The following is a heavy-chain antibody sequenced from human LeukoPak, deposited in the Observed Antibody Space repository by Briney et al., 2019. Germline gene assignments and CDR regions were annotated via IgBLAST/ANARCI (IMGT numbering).Heavy chain of an antibody. CDR3: IRYGYNLAEYYQH. CDR1: GFIFSNAW. V-gene: IGHV3-15*07. J-gene: IGHJ1*01. CDR2: IKSKTDGGTT. Sequence: GGSLRLSCAASGFIFSNAWMKWVRQAPGKGLEWVGHIKSKTDGGTTDYAAPVKGRFTISRDDSKNTLYLQMNSLKTEDTAVYYCIRYGYNLAEYYQHWGQGTLVTVSS. D-gene: IGHD5-24*01.